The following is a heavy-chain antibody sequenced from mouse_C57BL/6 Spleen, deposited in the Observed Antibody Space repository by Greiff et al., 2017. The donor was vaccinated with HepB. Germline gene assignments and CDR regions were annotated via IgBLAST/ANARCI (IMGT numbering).Heavy chain of an antibody. D-gene: IGHD2-1*01. CDR2: IDPSDSYT. J-gene: IGHJ3*01. V-gene: IGHV1-50*01. Sequence: QVQLQQPGAELVKPGASVKLSCKASGYTFTSYWMQWVKQRPGQGLEWIGEIDPSDSYTNYNQKFKGKATLTVDTSSSTAYMQLSSLTSEDSAVYYCARYEDSGTPFAYWGQGTLVTVSA. CDR3: ARYEDSGTPFAY. CDR1: GYTFTSYW.